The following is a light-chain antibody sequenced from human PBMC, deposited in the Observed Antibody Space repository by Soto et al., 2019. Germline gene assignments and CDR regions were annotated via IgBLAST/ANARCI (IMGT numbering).Light chain of an antibody. CDR1: SSDVGGYNY. J-gene: IGLJ1*01. CDR2: EVS. V-gene: IGLV2-14*01. Sequence: QSALTQPASVSGSPGQSITLSCTGTSSDVGGYNYVSWYQQHPGKAPKLMIYEVSNRPSGVSDRFSGSKSGNTASLTISGLQAEDEAAYYCSSYTSSRTLNVFGTGTKLTVL. CDR3: SSYTSSRTLNV.